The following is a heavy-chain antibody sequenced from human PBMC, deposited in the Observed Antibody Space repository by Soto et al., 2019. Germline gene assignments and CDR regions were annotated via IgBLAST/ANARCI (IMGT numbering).Heavy chain of an antibody. D-gene: IGHD3-3*01. CDR1: GASFTGYY. CDR2: INHRGST. Sequence: QVRLQQWGAGLLMPSETLSRTCAVYGASFTGYYWSWIRQAPGKGLEWIGEINHRGSTNYNPSLKSRVTIPVDNAKKQYSLQLSSVTAADTAVYYCATSYFDFWSGSSLAYLDYWSQGTLVTVSA. CDR3: ATSYFDFWSGSSLAYLDY. J-gene: IGHJ4*02. V-gene: IGHV4-34*01.